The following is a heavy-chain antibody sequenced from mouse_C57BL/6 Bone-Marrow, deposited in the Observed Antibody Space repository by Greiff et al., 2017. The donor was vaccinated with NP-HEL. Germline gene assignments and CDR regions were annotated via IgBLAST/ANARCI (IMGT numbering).Heavy chain of an antibody. CDR1: GYSFTSYY. Sequence: QVQLQQSGPELVKPGASVKISCKASGYSFTSYYIHWVKQRPGQGLEWIGWIYPGSGNTKYNEKFKGKATLTADTSSSTAYMQLSSLTSEDSAVYYCARGRGSSGSAWFAYWGQGTLVTVSA. J-gene: IGHJ3*01. CDR2: IYPGSGNT. D-gene: IGHD3-2*02. V-gene: IGHV1-66*01. CDR3: ARGRGSSGSAWFAY.